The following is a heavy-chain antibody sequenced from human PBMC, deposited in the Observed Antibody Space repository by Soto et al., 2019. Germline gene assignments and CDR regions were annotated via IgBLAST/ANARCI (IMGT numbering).Heavy chain of an antibody. Sequence: ESLRTSVKACGYSFTTYWIALVRQMRGKGLEWMGIINPGDSDIRYSPSFQGQVTISADNSISTAYLEWSSLKASDTAMYYCERHEQCHYYYYGMDVWGQGTAVTVSS. J-gene: IGHJ6*02. V-gene: IGHV5-51*01. CDR2: INPGDSDI. D-gene: IGHD4-4*01. CDR1: GYSFTTYW. CDR3: ERHEQCHYYYYGMDV.